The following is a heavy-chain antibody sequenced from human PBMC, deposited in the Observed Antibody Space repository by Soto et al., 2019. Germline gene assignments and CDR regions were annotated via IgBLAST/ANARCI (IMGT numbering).Heavy chain of an antibody. Sequence: GSLRLCCAASGFTFSSYSMNWVRQPPGKGLEWIGEINHSGSTNYNPSLKGRVTISVDTSKNQFSLKLSSVTAADTAVYYCARLRRWLQSSPYYYYYYGMDVWGQGTTVTVSS. CDR1: GFTFSSYS. CDR3: ARLRRWLQSSPYYYYYYGMDV. CDR2: INHSGST. J-gene: IGHJ6*02. D-gene: IGHD5-12*01. V-gene: IGHV4-34*01.